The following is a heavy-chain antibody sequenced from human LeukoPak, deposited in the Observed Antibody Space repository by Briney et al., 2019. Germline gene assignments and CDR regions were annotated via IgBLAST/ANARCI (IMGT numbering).Heavy chain of an antibody. D-gene: IGHD6-13*01. CDR2: ISDDSNYI. V-gene: IGHV3-21*04. Sequence: GGSLRLSCAASGFTFSDYSMNWVRQAPGKGLEWVSSISDDSNYIYYADSVKGRFTISRDNAKKSLYLQMNSLRAEDTAVYYCARVQKGIAAAGTGGGWFEPWGQGTLVTVS. J-gene: IGHJ5*02. CDR3: ARVQKGIAAAGTGGGWFEP. CDR1: GFTFSDYS.